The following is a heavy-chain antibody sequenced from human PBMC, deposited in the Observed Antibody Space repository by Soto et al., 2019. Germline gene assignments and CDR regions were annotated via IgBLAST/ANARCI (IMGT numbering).Heavy chain of an antibody. CDR2: INPKSDDT. V-gene: IGHV1-2*02. J-gene: IGHJ5*02. CDR3: ASKHYLDYLRWGLDP. D-gene: IGHD4-17*01. Sequence: ASVKVSCKASGYPFSDNQIHWLRRAPGQGLEWMGRINPKSDDTNYAQKFQGRVTMTRDTSIDTAYLELTGLTSDDTATYYCASKHYLDYLRWGLDPWGQGTLVTVSS. CDR1: GYPFSDNQ.